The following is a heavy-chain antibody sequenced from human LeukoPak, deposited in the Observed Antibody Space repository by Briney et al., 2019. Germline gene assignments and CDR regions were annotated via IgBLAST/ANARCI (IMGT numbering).Heavy chain of an antibody. Sequence: SETLSLTCAVSGGSISSGGYSWSWIRQPPGTGLEWIGYIYYSGSTNYNPSLKSRVTISVDTSKNQFSLKLSSVTAADTAVYYCARDRRSVGHSNWFDPWGQGTLVTVSS. J-gene: IGHJ5*02. D-gene: IGHD1-26*01. CDR2: IYYSGST. CDR1: GGSISSGGYS. CDR3: ARDRRSVGHSNWFDP. V-gene: IGHV4-61*08.